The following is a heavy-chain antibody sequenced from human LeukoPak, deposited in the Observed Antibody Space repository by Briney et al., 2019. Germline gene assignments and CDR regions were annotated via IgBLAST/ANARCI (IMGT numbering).Heavy chain of an antibody. D-gene: IGHD4-23*01. J-gene: IGHJ4*02. CDR2: MCTSSSLI. Sequence: GGSLRLSCAASGFTFSSYNMNWVRQAPGKGLEWVSSMCTSSSLIYYADSVKGRFTSYRDNAKNSLYVQMNSLRAEGTAVYYCARGTVGNFDYWGQGTLVTVSS. CDR1: GFTFSSYN. CDR3: ARGTVGNFDY. V-gene: IGHV3-21*01.